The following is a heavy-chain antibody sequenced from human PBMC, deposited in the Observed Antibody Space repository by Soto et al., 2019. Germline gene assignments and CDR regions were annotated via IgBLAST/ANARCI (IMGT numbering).Heavy chain of an antibody. J-gene: IGHJ6*02. CDR2: ISSSGSTI. V-gene: IGHV3-11*01. Sequence: QVQLVESGGGLVKPGGSLRLSCAASGFTFSDYYMSWIRQAPGKGLEWVSYISSSGSTIYYADSVKGRFTISRDNAKNSLYLQMNSLRAEDTAVYYCARTVWGSYRRNPPLDYYYGMDVWGQGTTVTVSS. D-gene: IGHD3-16*02. CDR3: ARTVWGSYRRNPPLDYYYGMDV. CDR1: GFTFSDYY.